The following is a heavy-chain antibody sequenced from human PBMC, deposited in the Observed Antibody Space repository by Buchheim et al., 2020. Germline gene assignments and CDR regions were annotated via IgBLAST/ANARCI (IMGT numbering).Heavy chain of an antibody. V-gene: IGHV4-30-2*01. Sequence: QLQLQESGSGLVKPSQTLSLTCAVSGGSISSGGYSWSWIRQPPGKGLEWIGYIYHSGSTYYNPSLKSRVTISVDRSKNQFSLKLSSVTAADTAVYYCARGYCSGGSCYSGYYYGMDVWGQGTT. CDR2: IYHSGST. J-gene: IGHJ6*02. CDR1: GGSISSGGYS. D-gene: IGHD2-15*01. CDR3: ARGYCSGGSCYSGYYYGMDV.